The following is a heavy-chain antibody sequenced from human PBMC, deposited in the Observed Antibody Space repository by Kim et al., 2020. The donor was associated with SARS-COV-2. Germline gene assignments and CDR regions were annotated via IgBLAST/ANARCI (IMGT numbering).Heavy chain of an antibody. Sequence: GGSLRLSCAASGFTFGNAWMSWVRQAPGKGLEWVGRIKSKTACGTTAYAAPVKGRFTISRDDSTNTLYLQMNSLKTEDTAVYSCTTDPDIVATIWVYWGQGALGTVSS. V-gene: IGHV3-15*01. D-gene: IGHD5-12*01. CDR2: IKSKTACGTT. J-gene: IGHJ4*02. CDR1: GFTFGNAW. CDR3: TTDPDIVATIWVY.